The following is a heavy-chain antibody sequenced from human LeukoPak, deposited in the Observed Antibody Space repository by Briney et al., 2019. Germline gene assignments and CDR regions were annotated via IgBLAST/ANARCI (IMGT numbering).Heavy chain of an antibody. CDR1: GGSIRSSNYY. V-gene: IGHV4-39*01. D-gene: IGHD6-13*01. CDR3: AGGSSWYNWYDP. CDR2: IYYTGSS. Sequence: SETLSLTCTVSGGSIRSSNYYWGWIRQPPGKGLEWIGSIYYTGSSNSNPSLKSRLTMSVDTSKNQFSLKLTSLTAADTAVYYCAGGSSWYNWYDPWGQGTLVTVSS. J-gene: IGHJ5*02.